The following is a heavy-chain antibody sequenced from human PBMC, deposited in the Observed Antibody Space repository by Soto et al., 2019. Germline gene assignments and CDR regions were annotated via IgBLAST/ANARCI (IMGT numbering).Heavy chain of an antibody. CDR3: ARDLGRRGYYYYGMDV. J-gene: IGHJ6*02. CDR1: GFTFSSYA. Sequence: GGSLRLSCAASGFTFSSYAMHWVRQAPGKGLEWVAVISHDGSNKYYADSVKGRFTISRDNSKNTLYLQMNSLRAEDTAVYYCARDLGRRGYYYYGMDVWGQGTTVTVSS. CDR2: ISHDGSNK. V-gene: IGHV3-30-3*01.